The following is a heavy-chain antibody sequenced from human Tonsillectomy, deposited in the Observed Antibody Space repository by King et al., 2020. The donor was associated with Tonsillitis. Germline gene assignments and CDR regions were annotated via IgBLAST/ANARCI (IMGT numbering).Heavy chain of an antibody. CDR2: IYPGDSDT. D-gene: IGHD4-23*01. Sequence: QLVQSGAEVKKPGESLKISCKGSGYSFTSYWIGWVRQMPGKGLEWMGIIYPGDSDTRYSPSFQGQVTISVDKSISTAYLQWSSLKASDTAMYYCAGPPTTVASGGTFNIWGQGTMVTVSS. V-gene: IGHV5-51*01. CDR1: GYSFTSYW. CDR3: AGPPTTVASGGTFNI. J-gene: IGHJ3*02.